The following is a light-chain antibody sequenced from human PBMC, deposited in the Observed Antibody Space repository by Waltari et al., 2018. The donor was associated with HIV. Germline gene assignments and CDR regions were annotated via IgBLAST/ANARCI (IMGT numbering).Light chain of an antibody. Sequence: NFMLTQPHSVSESPGKTVSISCTRTSGSIASSDVQWSPHRPGSSPPAVIFEDNQRPSGVPERFSGSIDSSSNSASLTISGLKTEDEADYYCQSYDTTTPVVFGGGTRLTVL. J-gene: IGLJ2*01. V-gene: IGLV6-57*01. CDR3: QSYDTTTPVV. CDR2: EDN. CDR1: SGSIASSD.